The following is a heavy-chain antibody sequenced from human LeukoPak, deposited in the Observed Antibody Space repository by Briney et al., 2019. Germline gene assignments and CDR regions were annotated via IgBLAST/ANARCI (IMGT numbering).Heavy chain of an antibody. CDR3: AKEGVEMATIDYYYYMDV. Sequence: GGSLRLSCAASGFTFSSYGMHWVRQAPGKGLEWVAFIRYDGSNKYYADSVKGRFTISRDNSKNTLYLQMNSLRAEDTAVYYCAKEGVEMATIDYYYYMDVWGKATAVTVSS. V-gene: IGHV3-30*02. CDR2: IRYDGSNK. J-gene: IGHJ6*03. D-gene: IGHD5-24*01. CDR1: GFTFSSYG.